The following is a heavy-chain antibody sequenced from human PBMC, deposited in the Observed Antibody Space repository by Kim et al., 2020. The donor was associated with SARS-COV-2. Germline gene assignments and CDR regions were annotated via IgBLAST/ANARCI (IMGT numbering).Heavy chain of an antibody. J-gene: IGHJ4*02. CDR2: IWYDGSNK. V-gene: IGHV3-33*08. Sequence: GGSLRLSCAASGFTFSSYGMHWVRQAPGKGLEWVAVIWYDGSNKYYADSVKGRFTISRDNSKNTLYLQMNSLRAEDTAVYYCARDLADIVVVVAARRTQGFDYWGQGTLVTVSS. CDR1: GFTFSSYG. D-gene: IGHD2-15*01. CDR3: ARDLADIVVVVAARRTQGFDY.